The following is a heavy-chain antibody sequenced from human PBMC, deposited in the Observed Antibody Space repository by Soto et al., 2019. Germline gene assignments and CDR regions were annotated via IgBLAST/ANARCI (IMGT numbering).Heavy chain of an antibody. CDR1: GWTCWGDL. CDR3: ARDFYGGFCYGLCDN. V-gene: IGHV3-7*01. D-gene: IGHD5-18*01. J-gene: IGHJ4*02. CDR2: IKQDGSAK. Sequence: GGSLRLSCVAAGWTCWGDLISWVRQAPGKGLEWGANIKQDGSAKQYLDSVRGRFTISRDNSKNSLYLQMNSLRAEDTALYYCARDFYGGFCYGLCDNWGQGTLVTVYS.